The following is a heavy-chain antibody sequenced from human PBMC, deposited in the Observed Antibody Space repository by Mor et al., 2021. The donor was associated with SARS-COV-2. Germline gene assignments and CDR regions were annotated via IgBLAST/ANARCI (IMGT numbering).Heavy chain of an antibody. V-gene: IGHV2-26*01. J-gene: IGHJ5*02. CDR3: ARDYGDYKNWFDP. Sequence: GEKSYSTSLKSRLTISKDTSKSQVVLTMTNMDPVDTATYYCARDYGDYKNWFDPWGQGTLVTVSS. D-gene: IGHD4-17*01. CDR2: GEK.